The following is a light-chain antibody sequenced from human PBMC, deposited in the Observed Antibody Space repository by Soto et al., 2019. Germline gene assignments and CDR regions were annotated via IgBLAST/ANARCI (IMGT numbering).Light chain of an antibody. V-gene: IGKV1-5*01. J-gene: IGKJ1*01. Sequence: DIQMTQSPSTLSASVGDRFTITCRASQSISSWLAWYQQKPGKAPKLLIYDASSLESGVPSRFSGNRSGTEFTLTISSLQPDDFASSYCQQYHSYLTFGQGTKVEI. CDR3: QQYHSYLT. CDR2: DAS. CDR1: QSISSW.